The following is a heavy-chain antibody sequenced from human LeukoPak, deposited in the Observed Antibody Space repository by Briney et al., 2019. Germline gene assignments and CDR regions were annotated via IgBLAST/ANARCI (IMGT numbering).Heavy chain of an antibody. CDR2: ISSSSSYI. CDR1: GFTFSSYS. CDR3: ARTGSSSSSGPPGY. J-gene: IGHJ4*02. V-gene: IGHV3-21*01. Sequence: PGGSLRLSCAASGFTFSSYSMDWVRQAPGKGLEWVSSISSSSSYIYYADSVKGRFTISRDNAKNSLYLQMNSLRAEDTAVYYCARTGSSSSSGPPGYWGQGTLVTVSS. D-gene: IGHD6-6*01.